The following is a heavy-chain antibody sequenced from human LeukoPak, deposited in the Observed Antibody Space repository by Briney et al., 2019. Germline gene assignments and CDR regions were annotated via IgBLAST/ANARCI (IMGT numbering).Heavy chain of an antibody. V-gene: IGHV3-30*04. CDR1: GFTFSSYA. Sequence: GRSLRLSCAASGFTFSSYAMHWVRQAPGKGLEWVAVISYDGSNKYYADSVKGRFTISRDNSKNTLYLQMNSLRAEDTAVYYCAKGKPVNWFDPWGQGTLVTVSS. D-gene: IGHD1-14*01. J-gene: IGHJ5*02. CDR2: ISYDGSNK. CDR3: AKGKPVNWFDP.